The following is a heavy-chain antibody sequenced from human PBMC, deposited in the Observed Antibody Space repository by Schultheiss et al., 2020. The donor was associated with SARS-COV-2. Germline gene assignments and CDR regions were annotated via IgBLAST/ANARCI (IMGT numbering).Heavy chain of an antibody. CDR2: INHSGST. V-gene: IGHV4-34*01. Sequence: SETLSLTCAVSGGSFSDSSWTWIRQPPGRGLEWIGEINHSGSTNYNPSLKSRVTISVDTSKNQFSLKLSSVTAADTAVYYCARAAARGMDVWGQGTTVTVSS. CDR1: GGSFSDSS. J-gene: IGHJ6*02. CDR3: ARAAARGMDV.